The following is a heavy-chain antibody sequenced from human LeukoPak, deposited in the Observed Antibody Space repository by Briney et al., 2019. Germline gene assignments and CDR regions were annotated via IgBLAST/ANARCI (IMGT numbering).Heavy chain of an antibody. J-gene: IGHJ4*02. CDR2: IYSGGST. D-gene: IGHD4-11*01. Sequence: GGSLRLSCAASGFTVSSNYMSWVRQAPGKGLEWVSVIYSGGSTYYADSVKGRFTISRDNSKNTLYPQMNSLRAEDTAVYYCASFNVRDSNYDDYWGQGTLVTVSS. V-gene: IGHV3-53*01. CDR3: ASFNVRDSNYDDY. CDR1: GFTVSSNY.